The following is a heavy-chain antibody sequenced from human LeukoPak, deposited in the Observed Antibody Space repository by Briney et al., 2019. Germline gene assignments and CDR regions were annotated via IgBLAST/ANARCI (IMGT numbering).Heavy chain of an antibody. J-gene: IGHJ4*02. D-gene: IGHD5-18*01. Sequence: PGGSLRLSCAASGFTFSSYAMSWVRPAPGEGVEWVSALSGSGGSTYYADSVKGRFTISRDKSQNPLYLQMYSLRAHDTAVYYCAKDPLKSRTAMVRWFDYWGQGTLVTVSS. CDR1: GFTFSSYA. CDR2: LSGSGGST. V-gene: IGHV3-23*01. CDR3: AKDPLKSRTAMVRWFDY.